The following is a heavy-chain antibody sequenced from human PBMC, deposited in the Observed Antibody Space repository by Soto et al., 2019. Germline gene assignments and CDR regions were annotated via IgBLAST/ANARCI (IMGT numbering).Heavy chain of an antibody. V-gene: IGHV3-7*03. J-gene: IGHJ5*02. CDR1: GFILRNYW. CDR2: IKEDGSEK. Sequence: GGSLRLSCAASGFILRNYWMSWVRQAPGMGLQWVASIKEDGSEKYYVDPVKGRFTISRENAKNSLYLQMNGLRAEDTAVYYCARYRSLDPWGQGILVTVSS. D-gene: IGHD3-16*02. CDR3: ARYRSLDP.